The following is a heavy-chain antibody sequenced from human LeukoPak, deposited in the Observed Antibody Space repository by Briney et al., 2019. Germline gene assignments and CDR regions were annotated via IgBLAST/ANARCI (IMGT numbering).Heavy chain of an antibody. D-gene: IGHD2-15*01. CDR2: IYTSGST. Sequence: KPSETLSLTCTVSGGSISSYYWSWIRQPAGKGLEWIGRIYTSGSTNYNPSLKSRVTMSVDTSKNQFSLKLSSVTAADTAVYYCARDRYCSGGSCSEDHDAFDIWGQGTMVTVSS. J-gene: IGHJ3*02. CDR3: ARDRYCSGGSCSEDHDAFDI. CDR1: GGSISSYY. V-gene: IGHV4-4*07.